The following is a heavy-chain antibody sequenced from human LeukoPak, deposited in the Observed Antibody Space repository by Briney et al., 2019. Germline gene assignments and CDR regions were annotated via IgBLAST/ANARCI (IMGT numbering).Heavy chain of an antibody. J-gene: IGHJ5*02. D-gene: IGHD2-2*01. CDR1: GFTFSSYA. Sequence: PGGSLRLSCAVSGFTFSSYAMSWVRRAPGKGLEWVSAISGSGGRTYYGVPVKGRFTISRDNSKNTQHLQMNSLRAEDTAVYYCASHSSTSCRGWFDPWGQGTLVTVSS. CDR2: ISGSGGRT. V-gene: IGHV3-23*01. CDR3: ASHSSTSCRGWFDP.